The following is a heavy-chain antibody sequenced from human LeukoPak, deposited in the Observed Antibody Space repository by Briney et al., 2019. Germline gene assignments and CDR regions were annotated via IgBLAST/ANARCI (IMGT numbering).Heavy chain of an antibody. D-gene: IGHD5-12*01. Sequence: GGSLRLSCAVSGFTFSHYAMSWVRQAPGTGLEWVGSLTDSGDATYYADSVKGRLTIARDNAKNSVYLQMNSLRAEDTAVYYCARGSLHSAYGFDYWGQGTLVTVSS. V-gene: IGHV3-23*01. CDR1: GFTFSHYA. J-gene: IGHJ4*02. CDR3: ARGSLHSAYGFDY. CDR2: LTDSGDAT.